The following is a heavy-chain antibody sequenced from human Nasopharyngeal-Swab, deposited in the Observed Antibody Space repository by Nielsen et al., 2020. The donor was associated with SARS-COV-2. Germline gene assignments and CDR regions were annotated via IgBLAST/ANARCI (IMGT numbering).Heavy chain of an antibody. V-gene: IGHV1-46*01. CDR2: INPSGGST. D-gene: IGHD5-18*01. Sequence: WVRQAPGQGLEWMGIINPSGGSTSDAQKFQGRVTMTRDTSTSTVYMELSSLRSEDTAVYYCAREWIQLWPDAFDIWGQGTMVTVSS. J-gene: IGHJ3*02. CDR3: AREWIQLWPDAFDI.